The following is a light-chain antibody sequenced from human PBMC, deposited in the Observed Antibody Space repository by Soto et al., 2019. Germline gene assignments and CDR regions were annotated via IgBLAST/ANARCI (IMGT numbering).Light chain of an antibody. V-gene: IGLV1-40*01. CDR1: SSIIGAGYD. CDR2: GNS. Sequence: QTVVTQPPSVSGAPGQRVTISCTGSSSIIGAGYDVHWYQQLPGTAPKLLIYGNSNRPSGVPDRFSGSKSGTSASLAITGLQAEDEADYYCQSYDSSLSGVVFGGGTKVTVL. CDR3: QSYDSSLSGVV. J-gene: IGLJ2*01.